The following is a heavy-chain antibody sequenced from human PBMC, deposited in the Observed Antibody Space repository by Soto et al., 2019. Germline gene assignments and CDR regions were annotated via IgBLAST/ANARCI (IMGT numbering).Heavy chain of an antibody. CDR2: MSYDGRDK. Sequence: QVQLVESGGGVVQPGRSLRLSCAASGSTFISYGMHWVRQAPGKGLEWLAVMSYDGRDKYYADSVRGRFTISRDNSKNTVYLQLNSLRVEDTAVYYCAKARSGSWHEGYYFDNWGQGTLVTVSS. V-gene: IGHV3-30*18. CDR3: AKARSGSWHEGYYFDN. CDR1: GSTFISYG. J-gene: IGHJ4*02. D-gene: IGHD2-15*01.